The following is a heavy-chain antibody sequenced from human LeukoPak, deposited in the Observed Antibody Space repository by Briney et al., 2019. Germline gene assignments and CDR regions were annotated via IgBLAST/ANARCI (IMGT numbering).Heavy chain of an antibody. Sequence: PSETLSLTCAVSGGSISSSSYYWGWIRQPPGKGLEWIGSIYYSGSTYYNPSHKSRVTISVDTSKNQFSLKLSSVTAADTAVYYCASGTPSGYYFDYWGQGTLVTVSS. CDR3: ASGTPSGYYFDY. CDR2: IYYSGST. J-gene: IGHJ4*02. V-gene: IGHV4-39*07. CDR1: GGSISSSSYY. D-gene: IGHD5-12*01.